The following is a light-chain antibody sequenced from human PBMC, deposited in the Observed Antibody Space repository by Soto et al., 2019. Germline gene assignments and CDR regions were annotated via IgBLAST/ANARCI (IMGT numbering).Light chain of an antibody. CDR3: CSYAGSSFYV. V-gene: IGLV2-23*01. J-gene: IGLJ1*01. Sequence: QSALTQPASVSGSPRQSITISCTGPRSEVGNYNLVSWYQQHPGKAPKLMIYEGTKRPSGVSNRFSGFKSGNTASLTISGLQAEDEADYYCCSYAGSSFYVFGTGT. CDR1: RSEVGNYNL. CDR2: EGT.